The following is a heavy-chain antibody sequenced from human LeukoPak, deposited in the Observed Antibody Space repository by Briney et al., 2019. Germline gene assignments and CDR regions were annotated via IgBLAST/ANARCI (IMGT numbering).Heavy chain of an antibody. CDR3: ARRLLAAAGHFQH. V-gene: IGHV1-8*01. Sequence: ASVKVSCQASGYTFTTYDINWVRQATGQGLEWMGWMNPNNGNTGSPQKFQGRVTMTRNTSISTAYMELSSLRSEDTAVYYCARRLLAAAGHFQHWGQGTLVTVPS. J-gene: IGHJ1*01. CDR1: GYTFTTYD. D-gene: IGHD6-13*01. CDR2: MNPNNGNT.